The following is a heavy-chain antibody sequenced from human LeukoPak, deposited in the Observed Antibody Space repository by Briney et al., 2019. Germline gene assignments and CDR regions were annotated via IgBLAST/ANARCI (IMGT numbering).Heavy chain of an antibody. CDR2: IYYSGSI. Sequence: SETLSLTCTVSGGSISSYYWSWIRQPPGKGLEWIGYIYYSGSINNNPSLKSRVTISVDTSKNQFSLKLSSVTAADTAVYYCARLVYGSGSSYFDYWGQGTLVTVSS. CDR3: ARLVYGSGSSYFDY. D-gene: IGHD3-10*01. J-gene: IGHJ4*02. V-gene: IGHV4-59*08. CDR1: GGSISSYY.